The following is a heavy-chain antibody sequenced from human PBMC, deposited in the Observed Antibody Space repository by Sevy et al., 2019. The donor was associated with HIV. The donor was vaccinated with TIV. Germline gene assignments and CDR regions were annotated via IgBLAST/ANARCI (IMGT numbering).Heavy chain of an antibody. Sequence: GGSLRLSCVASGFTFSSFAMIWVRQAPGKGLEWVALISYDGIIKYYADSVKGRLTISRDNSKNTLSLQMNSLRIEDTAVYYCAREGGYTSAWSPGNYWGQGTLVTVSS. D-gene: IGHD6-19*01. CDR1: GFTFSSFA. CDR2: ISYDGIIK. V-gene: IGHV3-30*04. CDR3: AREGGYTSAWSPGNY. J-gene: IGHJ4*02.